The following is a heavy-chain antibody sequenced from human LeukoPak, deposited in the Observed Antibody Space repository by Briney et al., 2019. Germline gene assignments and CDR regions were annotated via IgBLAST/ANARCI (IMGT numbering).Heavy chain of an antibody. Sequence: GVSLRLSCVASGFSFSNYAINWVRQAPGKGLEWVSSISSSSSYIYYADSVKGRFTISRDNAKNSLYLQMNSLRAEDTAVYYCARDRPPYCSSTSCYSGLAYDYWGQGTLVTVSS. J-gene: IGHJ4*02. D-gene: IGHD2-2*01. CDR3: ARDRPPYCSSTSCYSGLAYDY. CDR1: GFSFSNYA. CDR2: ISSSSSYI. V-gene: IGHV3-21*01.